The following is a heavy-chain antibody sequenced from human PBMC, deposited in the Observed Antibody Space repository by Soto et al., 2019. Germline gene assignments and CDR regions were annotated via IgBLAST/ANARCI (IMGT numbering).Heavy chain of an antibody. D-gene: IGHD2-15*01. J-gene: IGHJ4*02. V-gene: IGHV4-4*07. CDR2: IYTSGST. CDR1: GGSISSYY. Sequence: PSETLSLTCTVSGGSISSYYWSWIRQPAGKGLEWIGRIYTSGSTNYNPSLKSRVTMSVDTSKNQFSLKLSSVTAADTAVYYCARVLLYCSGGSCYFDYWGQGTLVTVSS. CDR3: ARVLLYCSGGSCYFDY.